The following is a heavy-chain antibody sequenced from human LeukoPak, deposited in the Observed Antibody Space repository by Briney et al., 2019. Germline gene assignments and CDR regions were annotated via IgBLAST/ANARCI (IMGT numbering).Heavy chain of an antibody. CDR3: ARDLISTPYWELDY. CDR2: INANSGDT. D-gene: IGHD1-26*01. V-gene: IGHV1-2*06. CDR1: GYTFAGYF. Sequence: GASVKVSCKPSGYTFAGYFLHWVRQAPTQGLQWMGRINANSGDTDLAQDFQDRVTMTRDTSIYTAYMELSSLTSDDTAIYYCARDLISTPYWELDYWGQGTLVAVSS. J-gene: IGHJ4*02.